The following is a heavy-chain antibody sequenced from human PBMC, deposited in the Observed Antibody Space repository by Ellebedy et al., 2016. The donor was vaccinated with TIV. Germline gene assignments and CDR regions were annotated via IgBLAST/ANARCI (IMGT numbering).Heavy chain of an antibody. D-gene: IGHD2-15*01. V-gene: IGHV1-18*01. CDR2: ISAYNGNT. CDR3: ARDSGRVAASDAFDI. CDR1: GYTFTSYG. J-gene: IGHJ3*02. Sequence: ASVKVSXXASGYTFTSYGISWVRQAPGQGLEWMGWISAYNGNTDFAQKFQGRVTMTTDTSTSTAYMELRSLRSDDAAVYYCARDSGRVAASDAFDIWGQGTMVTVSS.